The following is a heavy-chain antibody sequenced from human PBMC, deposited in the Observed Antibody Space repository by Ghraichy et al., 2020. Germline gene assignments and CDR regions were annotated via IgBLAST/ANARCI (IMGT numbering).Heavy chain of an antibody. D-gene: IGHD1/OR15-1a*01. J-gene: IGHJ5*02. Sequence: GGSLRLSCAASGFTFSSYAMTWVRQAPGKGLEWVSAFSGSSGSTYYADSVKGRFTISRDISKNTLYLHMSSLRAEDTAVYYCARLQTATVRQTSPLGFDPWGLGTLVTVSS. CDR1: GFTFSSYA. CDR3: ARLQTATVRQTSPLGFDP. V-gene: IGHV3-23*01. CDR2: FSGSSGST.